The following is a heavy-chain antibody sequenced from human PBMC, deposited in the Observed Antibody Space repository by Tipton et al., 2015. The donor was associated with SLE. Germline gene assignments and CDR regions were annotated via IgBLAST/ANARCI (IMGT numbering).Heavy chain of an antibody. V-gene: IGHV4-34*01. Sequence: TLSLTCAVYGGSFNDYYWSWIRQPPGKGLEWIGEVTQSGATNYNPSLKSRVTISVDKSKNQFSLKLSSVTAADTAVYYCAAGAPKGYYYYYMDVWGKGTTVTVSS. J-gene: IGHJ6*03. D-gene: IGHD6-19*01. CDR2: VTQSGAT. CDR1: GGSFNDYY. CDR3: AAGAPKGYYYYYMDV.